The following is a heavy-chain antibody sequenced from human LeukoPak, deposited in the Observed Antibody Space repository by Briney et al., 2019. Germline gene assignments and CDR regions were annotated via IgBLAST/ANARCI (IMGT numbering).Heavy chain of an antibody. CDR3: ARQAHYGGNSFDY. CDR1: GFTFSAYA. J-gene: IGHJ4*02. D-gene: IGHD4-23*01. V-gene: IGHV3-48*02. Sequence: VQPGGSLRLSCAASGFTFSAYAMHWVRQAPGKGLEWVSYISSSSSTIYYADSVKGRFTISRDNAKNSLYLQMNSLRDEDTAVYYCARQAHYGGNSFDYWGQGTLVTVSS. CDR2: ISSSSSTI.